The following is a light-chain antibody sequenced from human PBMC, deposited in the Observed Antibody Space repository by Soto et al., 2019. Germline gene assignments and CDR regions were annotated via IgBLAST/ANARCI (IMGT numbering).Light chain of an antibody. J-gene: IGLJ1*01. Sequence: QSVLTQPASVSGSPGQSITISCTGTSSDVGSYNLVSWYQQHPGKAPKLMIYEGSKRPSGVSNRFSGSKSGNTASLTISGLQAEDEADYYCCSYAASNYVFGTGTKVSVL. CDR1: SSDVGSYNL. V-gene: IGLV2-23*01. CDR2: EGS. CDR3: CSYAASNYV.